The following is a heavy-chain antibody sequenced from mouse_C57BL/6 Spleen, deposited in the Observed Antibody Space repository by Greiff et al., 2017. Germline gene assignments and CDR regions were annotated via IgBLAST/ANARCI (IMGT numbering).Heavy chain of an antibody. CDR1: GYSFTDYN. D-gene: IGHD4-1*01. J-gene: IGHJ1*03. V-gene: IGHV1-39*01. CDR3: ARGGTGERYFDV. CDR2: INPNYGTT. Sequence: EVQGVESGPELVKPGASVKISCKASGYSFTDYNLNWVKQSNGKSLEWIGVINPNYGTTSYNQKFKGKATLTVDQSSSTAYMQLNSLTSADSAVYYCARGGTGERYFDVWGTGTTVTVSS.